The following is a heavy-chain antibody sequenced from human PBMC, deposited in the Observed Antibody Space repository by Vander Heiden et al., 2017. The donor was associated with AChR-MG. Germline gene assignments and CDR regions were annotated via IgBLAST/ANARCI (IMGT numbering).Heavy chain of an antibody. CDR3: ARDLATASNDAFDI. CDR2: ISYDGSNK. V-gene: IGHV3-30-3*01. CDR1: GFTFSSSA. J-gene: IGHJ3*02. Sequence: QVQLVESGGGVVQPGRSLRPSCSASGFTFSSSAMHWVRQAPGKGLEWVAVISYDGSNKYYADSVKGRFTISRDNSKNTLYLQMNSLRAEDTAVYYCARDLATASNDAFDIWGQGTMVTVSS.